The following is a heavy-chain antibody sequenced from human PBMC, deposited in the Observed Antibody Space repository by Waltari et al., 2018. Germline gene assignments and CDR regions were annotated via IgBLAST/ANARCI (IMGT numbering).Heavy chain of an antibody. CDR2: INSDGSTI. V-gene: IGHV3-74*01. D-gene: IGHD4-17*01. J-gene: IGHJ4*02. CDR3: ARVPTYTVSKGGFDY. Sequence: EVQLVESGGGLVQPGGSLRLSCAASGFTFSTYYWMHWVRQAPGQGLGWVLRINSDGSTINYADSVKGRFTISRDNAKNTVYLQMNSLRAADTAVYCCARVPTYTVSKGGFDYWGQGTLVTVSS. CDR1: GFTFSTYYW.